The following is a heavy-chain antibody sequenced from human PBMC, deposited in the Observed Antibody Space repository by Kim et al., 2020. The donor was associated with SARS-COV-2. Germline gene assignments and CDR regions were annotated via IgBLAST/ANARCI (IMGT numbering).Heavy chain of an antibody. D-gene: IGHD1-26*01. J-gene: IGHJ4*02. V-gene: IGHV3-48*03. Sequence: YYSDSVKGRFTISRDNAKNSLYLQMNSLRAEDTAVYYCARNSGTRLGADYWGQGTLVTVSS. CDR3: ARNSGTRLGADY.